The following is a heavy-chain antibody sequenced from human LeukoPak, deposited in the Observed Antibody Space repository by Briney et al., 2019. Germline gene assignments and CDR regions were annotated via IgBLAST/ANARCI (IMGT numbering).Heavy chain of an antibody. Sequence: ASVKVSCKASGYTFTSYGISWVRQAPGQGLEWMGWISAYNGNTNYAQKLQGRVTMTTDTSTSTAYMELRSLRSDDTAVYYCARDRRLYGSGWYGYWVQGTLVTVSS. CDR3: ARDRRLYGSGWYGY. D-gene: IGHD6-19*01. CDR1: GYTFTSYG. V-gene: IGHV1-18*01. J-gene: IGHJ4*02. CDR2: ISAYNGNT.